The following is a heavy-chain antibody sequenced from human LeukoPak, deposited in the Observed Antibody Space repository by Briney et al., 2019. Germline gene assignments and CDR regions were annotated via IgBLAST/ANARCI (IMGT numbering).Heavy chain of an antibody. CDR2: INPNSGGT. CDR1: GYTFTGYY. D-gene: IGHD6-6*01. CDR3: ARVKIAAPPGSDCYYYYMDV. Sequence: ASVKVSCKASGYTFTGYYMHWVRQAPGQGLEWMGWINPNSGGTNYAQKFKGRVTMTRDTSISTAYMELSRLRSDDTAVYYCARVKIAAPPGSDCYYYYMDVWGKGTTVTVSS. V-gene: IGHV1-2*02. J-gene: IGHJ6*03.